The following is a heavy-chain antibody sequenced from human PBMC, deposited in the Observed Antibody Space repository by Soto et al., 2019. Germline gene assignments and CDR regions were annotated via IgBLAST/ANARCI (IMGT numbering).Heavy chain of an antibody. J-gene: IGHJ6*02. Sequence: QVQLVQSGVEVKKPGASVKVSCKASGYTFISHGISWVRQAPGQGLEWMGWISGKNGNTNYAQKLQGRVTLTTDPSTSTAYMELRSLRSDDTAVYYCARVSSSIVVVPDYGMDVWGQGTTVTVSS. CDR1: GYTFISHG. D-gene: IGHD2-15*01. CDR2: ISGKNGNT. CDR3: ARVSSSIVVVPDYGMDV. V-gene: IGHV1-18*04.